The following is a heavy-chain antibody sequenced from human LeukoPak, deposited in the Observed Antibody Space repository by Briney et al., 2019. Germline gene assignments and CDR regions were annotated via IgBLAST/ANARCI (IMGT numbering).Heavy chain of an antibody. V-gene: IGHV5-51*01. D-gene: IGHD1-26*01. Sequence: GESLKISCKVSGYSFSTYWIVWVRQMPGKGLEYMGIIYPGDSDTKYSPSFQGQVTMSVDMSISTAYLQWNSLKSSDTAMYYCARRVPVGPPDFWGQGTLVTVSS. CDR3: ARRVPVGPPDF. CDR1: GYSFSTYW. J-gene: IGHJ4*02. CDR2: IYPGDSDT.